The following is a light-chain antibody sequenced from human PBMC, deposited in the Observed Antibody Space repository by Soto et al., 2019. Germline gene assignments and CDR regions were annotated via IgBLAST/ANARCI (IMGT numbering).Light chain of an antibody. CDR3: QQRGNWPWT. V-gene: IGKV3-11*01. Sequence: DIVLTQSPATLSLSPGERATLSCRASQSVNRYLSWYQQKPGQAPRLLIYDASNRASGIPARFSGSGSGTDFTLPISSLEPEDGAIYYCQQRGNWPWTFGQGTKVEIK. CDR1: QSVNRY. CDR2: DAS. J-gene: IGKJ1*01.